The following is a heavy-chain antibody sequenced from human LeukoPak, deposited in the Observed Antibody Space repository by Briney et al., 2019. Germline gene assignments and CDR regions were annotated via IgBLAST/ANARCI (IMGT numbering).Heavy chain of an antibody. D-gene: IGHD3-3*01. V-gene: IGHV1-69*05. CDR2: IIPIFGTA. CDR1: GGTFSSYA. CDR3: ARDTYYDFWSGYYSNNWFDP. Sequence: SVKVSCKASGGTFSSYAISWVRQAPGQGLEWMGGIIPIFGTANYAQKFQGRVTITTDESTCTAYMELSSLRSEDTAVYYCARDTYYDFWSGYYSNNWFDPWGQGTLVTVSS. J-gene: IGHJ5*02.